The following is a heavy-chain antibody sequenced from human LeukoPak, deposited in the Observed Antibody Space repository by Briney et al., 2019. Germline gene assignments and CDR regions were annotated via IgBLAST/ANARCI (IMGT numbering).Heavy chain of an antibody. Sequence: SETLSLTCTVSGGSISSYYWNWIRQPPGKGLEWIAYMFYNVSTNYSPSPKSRVTISVDTSKNQFSLKLISVTAADTAVYFCARQGSGRAFDIWGQGTMVTVSS. CDR1: GGSISSYY. V-gene: IGHV4-59*08. J-gene: IGHJ3*02. CDR3: ARQGSGRAFDI. CDR2: MFYNVST.